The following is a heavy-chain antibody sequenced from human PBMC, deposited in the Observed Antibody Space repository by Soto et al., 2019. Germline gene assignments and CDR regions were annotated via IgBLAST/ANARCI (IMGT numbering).Heavy chain of an antibody. V-gene: IGHV1-3*01. D-gene: IGHD2-2*01. CDR1: GYTFTSYA. CDR3: AREDIVVVPAAHYYYYGMDV. J-gene: IGHJ6*02. Sequence: QVQLVQSGAEVKKPGASVKVSCKASGYTFTSYAMHWVRQAPGQRLEWMGWINAGNGNTKYSQKFQGRVTITRDTSASTAYMELSSLRSEATAVYYCAREDIVVVPAAHYYYYGMDVWGQGTTVTVSS. CDR2: INAGNGNT.